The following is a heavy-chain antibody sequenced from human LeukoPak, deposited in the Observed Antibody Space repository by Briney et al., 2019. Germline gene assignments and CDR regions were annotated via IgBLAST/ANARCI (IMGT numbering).Heavy chain of an antibody. CDR3: AKTSDIVVVPAAINLDY. Sequence: GGSLRLSCAASGFTFSSYAMSWVRQAPGKGLEWVSAISGSGGSTYYADSVKGRFTISRDNSKNTLYLQMNSLRAEDTAVYYCAKTSDIVVVPAAINLDYWGQGTLVTVSS. J-gene: IGHJ4*02. D-gene: IGHD2-2*02. CDR2: ISGSGGST. CDR1: GFTFSSYA. V-gene: IGHV3-23*01.